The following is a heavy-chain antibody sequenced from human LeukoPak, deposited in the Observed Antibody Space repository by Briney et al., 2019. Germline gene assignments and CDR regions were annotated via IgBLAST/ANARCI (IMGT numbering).Heavy chain of an antibody. CDR3: ARKSVAVRDAFDI. D-gene: IGHD6-19*01. J-gene: IGHJ3*02. Sequence: ASVKVSCKASGYAFTGYYMHWVRQAPGQGLEWMGIINPSGGSTSYAQKFQGRVTMTRDTSISTAYMELSRLRSDDTAVYYCARKSVAVRDAFDIWGQGTMVTVSS. CDR1: GYAFTGYY. V-gene: IGHV1-46*01. CDR2: INPSGGST.